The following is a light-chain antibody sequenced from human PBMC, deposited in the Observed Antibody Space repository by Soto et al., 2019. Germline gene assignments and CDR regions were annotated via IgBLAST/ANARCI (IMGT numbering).Light chain of an antibody. CDR3: QQYHNYPRT. J-gene: IGKJ1*01. Sequence: DIQMTQSPSTLSASIGDRVTITCRASESIRTRVAWYQHKPGKAPKFLIYDASSLESGVPSRFSGSGSGTEFTLTISNLQPDDFATYFCQQYHNYPRTFGQGTKVDIK. V-gene: IGKV1-5*01. CDR1: ESIRTR. CDR2: DAS.